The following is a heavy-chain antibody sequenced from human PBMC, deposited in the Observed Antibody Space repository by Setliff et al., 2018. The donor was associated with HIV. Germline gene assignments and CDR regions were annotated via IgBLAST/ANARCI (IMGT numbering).Heavy chain of an antibody. CDR1: GGSISSYY. D-gene: IGHD3-16*01. V-gene: IGHV4-4*09. Sequence: SETLSLTCTVSGGSISSYYWSWIRQPPGKGLEWIGNIYSSGSTNYNPSLKSRVTISVDTAKNQFSLNLTSVTAADPAVYYCARGGGTGSFDYWGQGTLVTVSS. CDR3: ARGGGTGSFDY. CDR2: IYSSGST. J-gene: IGHJ4*02.